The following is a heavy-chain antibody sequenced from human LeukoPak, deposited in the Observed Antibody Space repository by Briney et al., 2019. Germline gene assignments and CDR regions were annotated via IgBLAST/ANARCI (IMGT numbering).Heavy chain of an antibody. CDR3: ARAPGGHIDAFDI. Sequence: SETLSLTCTVSGGSFSSGSYYWSWIRQPAGKGLEWIGRIYTSGSTNYNPSLKSRVTISVDTSKNQFSLKLSSVTAADTAVYYCARAPGGHIDAFDIWGQGTMVTVSS. CDR1: GGSFSSGSYY. V-gene: IGHV4-61*02. J-gene: IGHJ3*02. D-gene: IGHD2-21*01. CDR2: IYTSGST.